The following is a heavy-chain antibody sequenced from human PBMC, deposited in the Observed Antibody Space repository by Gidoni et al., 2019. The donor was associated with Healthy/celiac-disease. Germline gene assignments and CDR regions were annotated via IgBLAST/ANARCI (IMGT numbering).Heavy chain of an antibody. J-gene: IGHJ3*02. V-gene: IGHV3-33*01. CDR2: IWYDGSNK. D-gene: IGHD3-22*01. CDR1: GFTFSSYG. CDR3: ARDRHISSGYYYWDAFDI. Sequence: QVQLVESGGGVVQPGRSLGLSCAASGFTFSSYGMHWFRQAPGTGLEWVAVIWYDGSNKYYADSVKGRFTISRDKSKNTLYLQMNSLRAEDTAVYYCARDRHISSGYYYWDAFDIWGQGTMVTVSS.